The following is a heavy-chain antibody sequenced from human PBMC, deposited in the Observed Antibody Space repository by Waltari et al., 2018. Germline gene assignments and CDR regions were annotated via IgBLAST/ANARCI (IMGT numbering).Heavy chain of an antibody. J-gene: IGHJ4*02. D-gene: IGHD3-22*01. CDR1: GGTFSSYA. CDR2: IIPILGIA. CDR3: ARVLLNRYDSSGYYYPKDY. V-gene: IGHV1-69*10. Sequence: QVQLVQSGAEVKKPGSSVKVSCKASGGTFSSYAISWVRQAPGQGLEWMGGIIPILGIANYAQKFQGRVTITADKSTSTAYMELSSLRSEDTAVYYCARVLLNRYDSSGYYYPKDYWGQGTLVTVSS.